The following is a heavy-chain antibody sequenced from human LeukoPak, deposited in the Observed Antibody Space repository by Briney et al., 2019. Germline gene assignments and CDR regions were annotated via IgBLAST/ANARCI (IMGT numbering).Heavy chain of an antibody. D-gene: IGHD2-2*01. V-gene: IGHV4-61*02. CDR3: ARDRGEYPLLFDWFDS. CDR1: GGSISSGSYH. J-gene: IGHJ5*01. CDR2: IYTSGST. Sequence: SETLSLTCTVSGGSISSGSYHWIWIRQPAGMGLESIGRIYTSGSTNYNPSLKSRVTISVDTSKSQLSLKLSSVTAADTAVYYCARDRGEYPLLFDWFDSWGQGSLVTVSS.